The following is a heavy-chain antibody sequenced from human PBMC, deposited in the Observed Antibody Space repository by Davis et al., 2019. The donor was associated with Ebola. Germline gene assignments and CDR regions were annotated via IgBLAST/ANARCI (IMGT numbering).Heavy chain of an antibody. D-gene: IGHD3-9*01. CDR3: AKPISYYDILTGLTDAFDI. V-gene: IGHV3-23*01. Sequence: PGGSLRLSCAASGFTFSSYAMSWVRQAPGKGLEWVSAISGSGGSTYYADSVKGRFTISRDNSKNTLYLQMNSLRAEDTAVYYCAKPISYYDILTGLTDAFDIWGQGTMVTVSS. CDR2: ISGSGGST. CDR1: GFTFSSYA. J-gene: IGHJ3*02.